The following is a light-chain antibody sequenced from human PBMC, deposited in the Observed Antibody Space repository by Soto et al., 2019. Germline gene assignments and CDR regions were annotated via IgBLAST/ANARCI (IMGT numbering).Light chain of an antibody. J-gene: IGLJ2*01. CDR3: QSYDSSLSGSVV. V-gene: IGLV2-14*01. Sequence: QSALTQPASVSGSPGQSITISCTGTSGDIGSYNRVSWYQQHPGKAPKLIIYEVTDRPSGVSNRFSGSKSGNTASLTISGLQAEDEAEYYCQSYDSSLSGSVVFGGGTQLTVL. CDR2: EVT. CDR1: SGDIGSYNR.